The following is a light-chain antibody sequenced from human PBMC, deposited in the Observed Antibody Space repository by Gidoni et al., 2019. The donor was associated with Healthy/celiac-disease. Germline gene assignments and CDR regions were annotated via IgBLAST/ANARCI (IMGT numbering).Light chain of an antibody. CDR2: DAS. Sequence: EIVLTQSPATLSLSPGERATLSCRASQSVSSYLDWYQQKPGQAPRLLIYDASNRATGIPARFSGSGSGTDFTLTISSLEPEDVAVYYCQQRSNWPPWTFGQGTKVEIK. V-gene: IGKV3-11*01. CDR1: QSVSSY. J-gene: IGKJ1*01. CDR3: QQRSNWPPWT.